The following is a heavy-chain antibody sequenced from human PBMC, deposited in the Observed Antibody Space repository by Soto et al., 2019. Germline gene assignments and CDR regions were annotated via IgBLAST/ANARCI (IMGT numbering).Heavy chain of an antibody. CDR3: AKEGRLRSPAGDYFDS. V-gene: IGHV3-23*01. CDR2: VGRFGNT. CDR1: GFSFPDYD. D-gene: IGHD3-10*01. Sequence: GGSLRLPCVGSGFSFPDYDMNWVRQTPGKGLEWVAAVGRFGNTYYRDSVRGRFTISRDDSRNTVYLQMNRLRVEDTAVYFCAKEGRLRSPAGDYFDSWGQGSLVTVSS. J-gene: IGHJ4*02.